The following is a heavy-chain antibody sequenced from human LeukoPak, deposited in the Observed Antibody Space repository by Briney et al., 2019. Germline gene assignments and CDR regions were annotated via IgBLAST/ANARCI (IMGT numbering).Heavy chain of an antibody. CDR2: ISGSGGST. V-gene: IGHV3-23*01. D-gene: IGHD3-22*01. J-gene: IGHJ3*01. CDR1: GFTFSSYA. Sequence: GASLRLSCAASGFTFSSYAMSWVRQVPGKGLEWVSVISGSGGSTSYADSVKGRFTISRDNSKNTLYLQMDSLRIGDTAVYYCAKGGRWDYYDSSHWGQGTTVTVSS. CDR3: AKGGRWDYYDSSH.